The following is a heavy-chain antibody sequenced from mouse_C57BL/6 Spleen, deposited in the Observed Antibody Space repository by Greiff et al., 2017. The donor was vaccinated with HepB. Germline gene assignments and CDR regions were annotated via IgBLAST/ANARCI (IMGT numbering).Heavy chain of an antibody. CDR3: ARHQGGYYGSYFDY. D-gene: IGHD1-1*01. V-gene: IGHV5-12*01. J-gene: IGHJ2*01. Sequence: EVKLVESGGGLVQPGGSLKLSCAASGFTFSDYYMYWVRQTPEKRLEWVAYISNGGGSTYYPDTVKGRFTISRDNAKNTLYLQMSRLKSEDTAMYYCARHQGGYYGSYFDYWGQGTTLTVSS. CDR2: ISNGGGST. CDR1: GFTFSDYY.